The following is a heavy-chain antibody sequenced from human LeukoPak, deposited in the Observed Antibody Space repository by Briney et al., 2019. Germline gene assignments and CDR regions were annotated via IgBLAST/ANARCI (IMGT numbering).Heavy chain of an antibody. Sequence: GGSLRLSCAASGFTFSSYGMSWVRQAPGKGLEWVSAISGSGGSTYYADSVKGRFTISRDNSKNTLYLQMNSLRAEDTAVYYCARDRVFLDAFDIWGQGTMVTVSS. CDR3: ARDRVFLDAFDI. V-gene: IGHV3-23*01. CDR1: GFTFSSYG. D-gene: IGHD2-21*01. CDR2: ISGSGGST. J-gene: IGHJ3*02.